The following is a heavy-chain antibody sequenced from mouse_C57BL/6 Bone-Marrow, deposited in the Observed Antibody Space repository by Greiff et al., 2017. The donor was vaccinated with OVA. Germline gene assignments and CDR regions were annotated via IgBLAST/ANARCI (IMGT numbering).Heavy chain of an antibody. D-gene: IGHD1-1*01. Sequence: QVQLQQPGTELVKPGASVKLSCKASGYTFTSYWMHWVKQRPGQGLEWIGNINPSNGGTNYNEKFKSKATLTVDKSSSTAYRQLCSLTSEDSAVYYGARCYGRNRYYYAMDYWGQGTSVTVSS. CDR2: INPSNGGT. CDR3: ARCYGRNRYYYAMDY. J-gene: IGHJ4*01. CDR1: GYTFTSYW. V-gene: IGHV1-53*01.